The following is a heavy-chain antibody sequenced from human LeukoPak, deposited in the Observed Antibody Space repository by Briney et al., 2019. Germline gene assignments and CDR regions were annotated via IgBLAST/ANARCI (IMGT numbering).Heavy chain of an antibody. J-gene: IGHJ4*02. CDR2: ISGSGGST. Sequence: GGSLRLSCAASGFTFSSYAMTWVRQAPGKGPEWVSVISGSGGSTHYADSVKGRFTISRDNSKNTVYLQMRSLRVEDTAVYYCAKDGLAWENYFGCWGQGTLVSVSS. V-gene: IGHV3-23*01. CDR1: GFTFSSYA. CDR3: AKDGLAWENYFGC. D-gene: IGHD1-26*01.